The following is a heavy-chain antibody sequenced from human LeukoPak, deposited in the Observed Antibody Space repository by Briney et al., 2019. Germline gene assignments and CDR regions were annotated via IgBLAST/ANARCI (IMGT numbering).Heavy chain of an antibody. Sequence: HAGGSLRLSCAASRFTFSNYAMSWVRQAPGKGLEWVSAISGSGGRTNYADSVKGRFTISRDNSKNTLYLQMNSLRGEDTAVYYCARALGYYDSSGSYRSKAPFDYWGQGTLVTVSS. CDR2: ISGSGGRT. J-gene: IGHJ4*02. CDR1: RFTFSNYA. CDR3: ARALGYYDSSGSYRSKAPFDY. V-gene: IGHV3-23*01. D-gene: IGHD3-22*01.